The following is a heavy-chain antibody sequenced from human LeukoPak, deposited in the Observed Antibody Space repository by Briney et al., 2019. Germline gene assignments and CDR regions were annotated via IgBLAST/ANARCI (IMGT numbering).Heavy chain of an antibody. V-gene: IGHV3-30*04. CDR2: ISYDGSNK. J-gene: IGHJ4*02. Sequence: PGGSLRLSCAASGFTFTSSAMHWVRQAPGEGLEWVAVISYDGSNKYYADSVRGRFTISRDNSRNTLYLQMISLRPEDTAVYYCAKDTSIGKYCTNGVCSPFDYWGQGTLVTVSS. D-gene: IGHD2-8*01. CDR3: AKDTSIGKYCTNGVCSPFDY. CDR1: GFTFTSSA.